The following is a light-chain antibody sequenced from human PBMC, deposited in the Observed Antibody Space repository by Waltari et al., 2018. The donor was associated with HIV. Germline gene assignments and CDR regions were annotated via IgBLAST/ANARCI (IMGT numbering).Light chain of an antibody. CDR3: MQALQSPPS. Sequence: DIVMTQSPFSLPASLGESATISCRSNQSLLQSNGFNYLDWYLQRPGQSPQLLIYLTFNRASGVPDRFSGSGSGTDFTLKISRVEAADVGVYYCMQALQSPPSFGGGTKVEIK. CDR1: QSLLQSNGFNY. J-gene: IGKJ4*01. CDR2: LTF. V-gene: IGKV2-28*01.